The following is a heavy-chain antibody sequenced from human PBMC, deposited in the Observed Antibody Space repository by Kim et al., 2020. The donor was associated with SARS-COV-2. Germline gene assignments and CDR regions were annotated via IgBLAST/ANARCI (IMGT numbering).Heavy chain of an antibody. CDR2: IYYSGST. D-gene: IGHD1-1*01. CDR1: GGSISSYY. Sequence: SETLSLTCTVSGGSISSYYWSWIRQPPGKGLEWIGYIYYSGSTNYNPSLKSRVTISVDTSKNQFSLKLSSVTAADTAVYYCARDFTGTGLAGAYYYGMDVWGQGTTVTVSS. V-gene: IGHV4-59*01. J-gene: IGHJ6*02. CDR3: ARDFTGTGLAGAYYYGMDV.